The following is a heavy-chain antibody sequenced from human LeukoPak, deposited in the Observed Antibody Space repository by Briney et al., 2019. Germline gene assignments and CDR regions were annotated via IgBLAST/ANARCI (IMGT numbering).Heavy chain of an antibody. CDR3: ARGLVLTYYYFES. J-gene: IGHJ4*02. CDR2: ILGGGDT. Sequence: GGSLRLSCAASGFTVSSNYMTWVRQAPGKGLEWVSVILGGGDTYYADSVKGRFTISRDNSKNTLYLQMNSLRAEDTAVYYCARGLVLTYYYFESWGQGTLVTVSS. D-gene: IGHD2-8*02. CDR1: GFTVSSNY. V-gene: IGHV3-66*01.